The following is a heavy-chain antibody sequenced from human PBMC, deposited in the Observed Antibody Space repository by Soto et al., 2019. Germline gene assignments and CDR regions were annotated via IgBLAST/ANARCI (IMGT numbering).Heavy chain of an antibody. V-gene: IGHV3-48*01. Sequence: PGGSLRLSCAASGFTFRSYSMNWFRQAPGKGLEWVAYISATGDSKYYADSVKGRFTISRDNAKNSVDLQMSSLRGEDSAVYYCARDVDSVEPRTHADYWGQVNLVTVSS. CDR2: ISATGDSK. CDR1: GFTFRSYS. CDR3: ARDVDSVEPRTHADY. J-gene: IGHJ4*02. D-gene: IGHD1-1*01.